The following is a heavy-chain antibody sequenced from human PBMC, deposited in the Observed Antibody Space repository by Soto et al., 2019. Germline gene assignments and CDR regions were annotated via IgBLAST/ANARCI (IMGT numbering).Heavy chain of an antibody. Sequence: EVQLVESGGGLVQSGGSLRLSCEASGFSFITYWMNWVRQAPGKGLEWLASIKEDGSEKQYVDSVKGRVTISRDNAKNSLYLQITSLDEEATAVSYCVRAISGSFALWGQGTLVIVSS. V-gene: IGHV3-7*04. D-gene: IGHD3-9*01. CDR1: GFSFITYW. CDR2: IKEDGSEK. CDR3: VRAISGSFAL. J-gene: IGHJ4*02.